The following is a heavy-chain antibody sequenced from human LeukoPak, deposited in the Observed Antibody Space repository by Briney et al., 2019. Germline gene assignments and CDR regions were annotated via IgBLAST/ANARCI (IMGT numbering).Heavy chain of an antibody. CDR2: IIPILGIA. CDR1: GGTFSSYA. D-gene: IGHD6-13*01. V-gene: IGHV1-69*04. CDR3: AREGLTTIAAAGTGDFDY. J-gene: IGHJ4*02. Sequence: ASVKVTCKASGGTFSSYAISWVRQAPGQGLEWMGRIIPILGIANYAQKFQGRVTITADESTSTAYMELSSLRSEDTAVYYCAREGLTTIAAAGTGDFDYWGQGTLVTVSS.